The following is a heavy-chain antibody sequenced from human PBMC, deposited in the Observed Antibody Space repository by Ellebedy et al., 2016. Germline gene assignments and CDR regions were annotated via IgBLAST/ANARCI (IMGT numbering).Heavy chain of an antibody. V-gene: IGHV3-30-3*01. CDR1: ELTFSRVA. CDR3: ATGGYSSGWDDAFDL. J-gene: IGHJ3*01. Sequence: GESLKISCAGSELTFSRVAMHWVRQAPGKGLEWVAVISYGGSNTYYADSVKGRFSISRDFSKNTLYLQMNSLRVEDMAVYYCATGGYSSGWDDAFDLWGQGTMVTVSS. D-gene: IGHD6-19*01. CDR2: ISYGGSNT.